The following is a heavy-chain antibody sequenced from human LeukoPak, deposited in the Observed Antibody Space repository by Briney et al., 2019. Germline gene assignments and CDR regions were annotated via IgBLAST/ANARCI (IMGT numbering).Heavy chain of an antibody. V-gene: IGHV3-66*01. CDR3: ARDKGDY. CDR1: GFPFSIYW. Sequence: PGGSLRLSCAASGFPFSIYWMQWVRQAPGKGLEWVSVIYSGGSTYYADSVKGRFTISRDNSKNTLYLQMNSLRAEDTAVYYCARDKGDYWGQGTLVTVSS. CDR2: IYSGGST. J-gene: IGHJ4*02.